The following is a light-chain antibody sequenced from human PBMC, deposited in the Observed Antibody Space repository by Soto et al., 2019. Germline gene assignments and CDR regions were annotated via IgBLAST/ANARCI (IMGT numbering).Light chain of an antibody. V-gene: IGLV1-44*01. J-gene: IGLJ2*01. CDR3: AAWDDSLNGHVV. CDR2: SNN. CDR1: SSNIGSNT. Sequence: QSVLTQPPSASGTPGQRVTISCSGTSSNIGSNTVNWYQQLSGTAPKLLIYSNNQRPSGVPDRFSGSKSGTSASLAISGLQSEEEADYYGAAWDDSLNGHVVFGGGTKLTVL.